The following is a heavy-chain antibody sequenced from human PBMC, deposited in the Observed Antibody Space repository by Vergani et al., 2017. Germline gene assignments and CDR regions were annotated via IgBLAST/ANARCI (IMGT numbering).Heavy chain of an antibody. Sequence: QVQLVQSGAEVKKPGASVKGSCKASGYTFTSYAMHWVRQAPGQRLEWMGWINAGNGNTKYSQKFQGRVTITRDTSASTAYMELSSLRSEDTAVYYCARDCEADIVNLYYYGMDVWGQGTTVTVSS. CDR1: GYTFTSYA. CDR2: INAGNGNT. J-gene: IGHJ6*02. D-gene: IGHD2-15*01. CDR3: ARDCEADIVNLYYYGMDV. V-gene: IGHV1-3*01.